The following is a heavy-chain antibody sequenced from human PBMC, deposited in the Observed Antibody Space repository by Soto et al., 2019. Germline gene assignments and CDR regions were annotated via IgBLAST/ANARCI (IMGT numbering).Heavy chain of an antibody. J-gene: IGHJ6*02. V-gene: IGHV3-73*02. D-gene: IGHD4-17*01. CDR1: GFTFSGSA. CDR3: TRHTVTNPLDYYYGMDV. CDR2: IRSKANSYAT. Sequence: EVQLVESGGGLVQPGGSLKLSCAASGFTFSGSAMHWVRQASGKGLEWVGRIRSKANSYATAYAASVKGRFTISRDDSKNTAYLQMISLKTEDTAVYYCTRHTVTNPLDYYYGMDVWGQGTTVTVSS.